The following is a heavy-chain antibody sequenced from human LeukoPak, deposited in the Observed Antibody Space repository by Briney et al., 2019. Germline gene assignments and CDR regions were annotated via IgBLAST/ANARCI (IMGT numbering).Heavy chain of an antibody. D-gene: IGHD3-3*01. Sequence: GESLKISCKGSGYSFTSYWIGWVRQMPGKGLEWMGIIYPGDSDTRYSPSFQGQVTISADKSISTACLQWSSLKASDTAMYYCAIIDFWSGYYTGLFDYWGQGTLVTVSS. CDR3: AIIDFWSGYYTGLFDY. CDR2: IYPGDSDT. J-gene: IGHJ4*02. CDR1: GYSFTSYW. V-gene: IGHV5-51*01.